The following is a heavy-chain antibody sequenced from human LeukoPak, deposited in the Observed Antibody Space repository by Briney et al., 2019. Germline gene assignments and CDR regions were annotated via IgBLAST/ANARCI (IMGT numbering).Heavy chain of an antibody. CDR3: ARDGSGSFPNWFDP. V-gene: IGHV4-59*01. CDR2: IYYSGST. CDR1: GGSISSYY. Sequence: SETRSLTCTVSGGSISSYYWSWIRQPPGKGLEWIGYIYYSGSTNYNHSLKSRVTISVDTSKNQFSLKLSSVTAADTAVYYCARDGSGSFPNWFDPWGQGTLVTVSS. D-gene: IGHD3-10*01. J-gene: IGHJ5*02.